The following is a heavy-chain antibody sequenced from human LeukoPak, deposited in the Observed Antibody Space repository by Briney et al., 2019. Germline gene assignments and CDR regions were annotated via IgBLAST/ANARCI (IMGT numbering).Heavy chain of an antibody. V-gene: IGHV3-30*03. Sequence: GGSLRLSCAASGLTFSSYGMHWVRQAPGKGLEWVAVISYDESNKYYGDSVKGRFTISRDNSKNTLYLQMNSLRAEDTAMYYCARGIVVVKAATIIDYWGQGALVTVSS. CDR2: ISYDESNK. CDR1: GLTFSSYG. J-gene: IGHJ4*02. CDR3: ARGIVVVKAATIIDY. D-gene: IGHD2-2*01.